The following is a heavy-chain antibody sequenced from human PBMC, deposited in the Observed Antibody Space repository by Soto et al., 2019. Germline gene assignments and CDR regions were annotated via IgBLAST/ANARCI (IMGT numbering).Heavy chain of an antibody. D-gene: IGHD5-12*01. V-gene: IGHV5-51*01. CDR3: ATQTYIGYDQARYYYYYIDV. J-gene: IGHJ6*03. CDR2: IYPGDSDT. CDR1: GYSFTSYW. Sequence: GESLKISCKGSGYSFTSYWIGWVRQMPGKGLEWMGIIYPGDSDTRYSPSFQGQVTISADKSISTAYLQWSSLKASDTAMYYCATQTYIGYDQARYYYYYIDVWGKGTTVTVSS.